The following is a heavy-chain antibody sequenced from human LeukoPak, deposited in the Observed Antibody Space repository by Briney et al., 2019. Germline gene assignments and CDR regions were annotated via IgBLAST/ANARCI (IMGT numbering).Heavy chain of an antibody. V-gene: IGHV1-2*02. J-gene: IGHJ6*02. Sequence: ASVKVSCRASAYTFTGNYMLWARQAPGQGLEWMGWINPNSGGTNYAQKFQGRVAMTRDTSVSTAYMELSRLRSDDTAVYYCNMDHGYSTTCCWYAVGYYYYGMDVWGQGTTVTVSS. D-gene: IGHD6-13*01. CDR2: INPNSGGT. CDR1: AYTFTGNY. CDR3: NMDHGYSTTCCWYAVGYYYYGMDV.